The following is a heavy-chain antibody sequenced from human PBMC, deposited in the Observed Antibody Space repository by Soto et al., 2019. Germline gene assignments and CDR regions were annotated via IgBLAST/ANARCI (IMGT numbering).Heavy chain of an antibody. D-gene: IGHD5-12*01. J-gene: IGHJ4*02. CDR2: IYYSGST. CDR3: ARIRDSGYDPAHFDY. CDR1: GGSISSHY. Sequence: PSETLSLPCTVAGGSISSHYWSWIRQPPGKGLEWIGYIYYSGSTNYNPSLKSRVTISVDTSKNQFSLKLSSVTAADTAVYYCARIRDSGYDPAHFDYWGQGTLVTVSS. V-gene: IGHV4-59*08.